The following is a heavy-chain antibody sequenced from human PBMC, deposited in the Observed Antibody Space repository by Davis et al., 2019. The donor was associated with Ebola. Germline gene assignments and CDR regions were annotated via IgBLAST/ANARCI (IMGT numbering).Heavy chain of an antibody. CDR3: ARVVVPAAKILYFDL. J-gene: IGHJ2*01. CDR1: GGSFSGYY. Sequence: SETLSLTCAVYGGSFSGYYWSWIRQPPGKGLEWIGEINHSGSTNYNPSLKSRVTISVDTSKNQFSLKLSSVTAADTAVYYCARVVVPAAKILYFDLWGRGTLVTVSS. D-gene: IGHD2-2*01. CDR2: INHSGST. V-gene: IGHV4-34*01.